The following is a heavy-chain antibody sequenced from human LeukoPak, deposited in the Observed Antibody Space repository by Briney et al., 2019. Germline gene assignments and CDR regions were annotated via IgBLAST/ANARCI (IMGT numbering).Heavy chain of an antibody. J-gene: IGHJ3*02. CDR1: GFTFSSYW. CDR2: INSDGSST. D-gene: IGHD3-22*01. V-gene: IGHV3-74*01. CDR3: ARAPYYYDTSGFLI. Sequence: GGSLRLSCAASGFTFSSYWMHWVRQAPGKGLVWVSRINSDGSSTTYADSVKGRFTISRDNAKNTLYLQMNSLRAEDTAVYCCARAPYYYDTSGFLIWGQGTMVTVSS.